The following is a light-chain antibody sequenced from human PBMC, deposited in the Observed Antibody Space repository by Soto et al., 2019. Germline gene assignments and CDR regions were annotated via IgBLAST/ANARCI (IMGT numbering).Light chain of an antibody. CDR2: GTS. Sequence: EIVLTQSPGTLSLYTGERATPSCRASQSVDNHYIAWFQQKPGQAPRLLIYGTSTRPPGIPARFSGSGSGTDFTLTISSLEPEDFAVYHGLQRSIGFTFGPGTKVDIK. CDR1: QSVDNHY. J-gene: IGKJ3*01. CDR3: LQRSIGFT. V-gene: IGKV3D-20*02.